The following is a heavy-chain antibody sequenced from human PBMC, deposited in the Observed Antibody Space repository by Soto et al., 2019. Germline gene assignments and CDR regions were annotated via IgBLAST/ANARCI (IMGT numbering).Heavy chain of an antibody. J-gene: IGHJ5*02. CDR2: ISYDGSNK. V-gene: IGHV3-30-3*01. Sequence: QVQLVESGGGVVQPGRSLRLSCAASGFTFSSYAMHWVRQAPGKGLEWVAVISYDGSNKYYADSVKGRFTISRDNSKNTLYLQMNSLRAEDTAVYYCAGSRRSDKWFGKAPEWFDPWGQGTLVTVSS. D-gene: IGHD3-10*01. CDR3: AGSRRSDKWFGKAPEWFDP. CDR1: GFTFSSYA.